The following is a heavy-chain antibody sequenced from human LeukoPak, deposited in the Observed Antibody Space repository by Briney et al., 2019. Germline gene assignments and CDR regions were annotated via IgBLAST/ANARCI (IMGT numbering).Heavy chain of an antibody. V-gene: IGHV4-39*07. CDR2: IFYSGST. D-gene: IGHD1-7*01. Sequence: SETLSLTCTVSGVSISRRDYFWGWVRQPPGKGLEWIGAIFYSGSTYYSSSLKSRVTISVDTSKNQFSLKLSSVTAADTAVYYCARGKGSITGTTPYYYYGMDVWGQGTTVTVSS. J-gene: IGHJ6*02. CDR1: GVSISRRDYF. CDR3: ARGKGSITGTTPYYYYGMDV.